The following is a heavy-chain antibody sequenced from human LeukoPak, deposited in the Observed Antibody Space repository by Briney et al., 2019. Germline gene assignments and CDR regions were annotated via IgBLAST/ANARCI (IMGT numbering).Heavy chain of an antibody. D-gene: IGHD5-18*01. J-gene: IGHJ4*02. CDR1: GFTFSRYW. V-gene: IGHV3-7*01. CDR3: ASDPSGYSSIDY. CDR2: IKQDGSEK. Sequence: GGSLRLSCAASGFTFSRYWMSWVRQAPGKGLEWVANIKQDGSEKYYVDSLKGRFTISRDNAKNSLYLQMNSLRAEDTAVYYCASDPSGYSSIDYWGQGTLVTVSS.